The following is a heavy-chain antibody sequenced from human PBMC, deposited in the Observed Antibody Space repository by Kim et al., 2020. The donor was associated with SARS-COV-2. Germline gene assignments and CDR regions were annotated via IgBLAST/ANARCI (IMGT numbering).Heavy chain of an antibody. V-gene: IGHV3-43*02. J-gene: IGHJ4*02. CDR3: GGYY. Sequence: ISGDGGRTYYADSVKGRFTISRDNSKNSLYLEMNSLGTEDTALYYCGGYYWGQGTLVTVSS. CDR2: ISGDGGRT.